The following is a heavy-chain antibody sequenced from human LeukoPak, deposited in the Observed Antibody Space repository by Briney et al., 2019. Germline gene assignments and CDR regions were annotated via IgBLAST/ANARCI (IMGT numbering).Heavy chain of an antibody. CDR1: GYTFTSYG. CDR3: ARDGHSSGLGWFDP. Sequence: GASVKVSCKASGYTFTSYGFSWVRQAPGQGLEWMGWISGYNGSTNHAQKLQGRVTMTTDTSTSTAYMELRRLTSDDTAVYYCARDGHSSGLGWFDPWGQGTLVTVSS. D-gene: IGHD6-19*01. J-gene: IGHJ5*02. V-gene: IGHV1-18*01. CDR2: ISGYNGST.